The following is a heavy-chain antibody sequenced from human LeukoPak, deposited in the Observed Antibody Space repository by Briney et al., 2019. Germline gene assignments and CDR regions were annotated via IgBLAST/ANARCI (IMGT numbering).Heavy chain of an antibody. CDR1: GFTFSSYT. V-gene: IGHV3-30*18. D-gene: IGHD3-22*01. CDR2: ISYDGSNK. J-gene: IGHJ4*02. Sequence: PGGSLRLSCAASGFTFSSYTMHWVRQAPGKGLEWVALISYDGSNKYYADSVKGRFTISRDNSKNTLYLQMNSLRAEDTAVYYCAKPAPYYDSSGSPLGDYWGQGALVTVSS. CDR3: AKPAPYYDSSGSPLGDY.